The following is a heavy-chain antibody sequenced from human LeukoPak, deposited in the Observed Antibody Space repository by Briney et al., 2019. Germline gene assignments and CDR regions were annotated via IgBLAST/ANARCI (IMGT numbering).Heavy chain of an antibody. V-gene: IGHV4-34*01. CDR2: INHSGST. Sequence: SETLSLTCAVYGGSFSAYYWTWIRRPPGKGQEWIGEINHSGSTNYNPSLKSRVTISIDTSKNQFSLKLRSVTAADTAVYYCARGEYGNQRSNNWFDPWGQGTLVTVSS. CDR1: GGSFSAYY. CDR3: ARGEYGNQRSNNWFDP. D-gene: IGHD4-11*01. J-gene: IGHJ5*02.